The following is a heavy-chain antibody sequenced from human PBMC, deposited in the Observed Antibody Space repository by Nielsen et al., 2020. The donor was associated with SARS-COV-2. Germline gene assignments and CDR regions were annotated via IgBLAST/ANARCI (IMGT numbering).Heavy chain of an antibody. CDR3: ARDGDYRGSGNYYFDS. J-gene: IGHJ4*02. D-gene: IGHD3-10*01. CDR2: ISFDGDYR. CDR1: GFTFSTYP. Sequence: GESLKISCAASGFTFSTYPLNWVRQAPGKGLEWVAIISFDGDYRYYADSVKGRFTISRANSKNTLFLQMNSLRPEDTAVYYCARDGDYRGSGNYYFDSWGQGTLVAVSS. V-gene: IGHV3-30-3*01.